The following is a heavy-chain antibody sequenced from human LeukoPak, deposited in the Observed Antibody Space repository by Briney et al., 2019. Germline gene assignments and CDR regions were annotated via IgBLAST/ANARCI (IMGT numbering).Heavy chain of an antibody. CDR1: GGSISSATYY. Sequence: SETLSLTCNVSGGSISSATYYWGWIRQPPGKGLEWIGSVYYSGSTYYNPSLKSRVTISLDTSENQFTVKLNSVTAADTAIYYCTCGYYSRGDYWGQGTLVTVSS. CDR2: VYYSGST. V-gene: IGHV4-39*01. CDR3: TCGYYSRGDY. D-gene: IGHD3-22*01. J-gene: IGHJ4*02.